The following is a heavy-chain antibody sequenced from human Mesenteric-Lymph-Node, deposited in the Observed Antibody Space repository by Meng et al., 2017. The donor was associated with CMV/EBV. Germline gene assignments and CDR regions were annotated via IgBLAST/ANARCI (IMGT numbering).Heavy chain of an antibody. D-gene: IGHD3-9*01. CDR3: ARGSSYDILTGYFDY. V-gene: IGHV4-34*01. CDR1: GGSFSGYY. J-gene: IGHJ4*02. Sequence: GQLHQWGAGLVKPSGTLSVTCAVYGGSFSGYYWNWIRQSPEKGLEWIGEINHSGSTTYNPSFTSRIIISVDTSTNQISLNMSSVTAADTAVYYCARGSSYDILTGYFDYWGQGALVTVSS. CDR2: INHSGST.